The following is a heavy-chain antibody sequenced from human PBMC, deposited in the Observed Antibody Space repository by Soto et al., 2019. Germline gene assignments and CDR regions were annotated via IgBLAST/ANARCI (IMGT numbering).Heavy chain of an antibody. CDR2: ISYDGSNK. V-gene: IGHV3-30*18. CDR3: AKDLRVSSPDY. D-gene: IGHD2-8*01. J-gene: IGHJ4*02. CDR1: GFTFSSYG. Sequence: QVQLVESGGGVVQPGRSLRLSCAASGFTFSSYGMHWVRQAPGKGLEWVAVISYDGSNKYYADSVKGRFTISRDNSKNTLYLQMNSLRAEDTAVYYCAKDLRVSSPDYWGQGTLVTVSS.